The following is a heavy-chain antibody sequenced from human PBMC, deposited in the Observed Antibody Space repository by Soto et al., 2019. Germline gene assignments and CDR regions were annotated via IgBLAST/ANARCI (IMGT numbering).Heavy chain of an antibody. Sequence: GGSLRLSCAASGFTFSSYAMSWVRQAPGKGLEWVSAISGSGGSTYYADSVKGRSTISRDNSKNTLYLQMHSLRAEDTAVYYCAKYPNIVVVVAANSYSYGMDVWGQGTTVTVSS. CDR2: ISGSGGST. CDR1: GFTFSSYA. D-gene: IGHD2-15*01. CDR3: AKYPNIVVVVAANSYSYGMDV. V-gene: IGHV3-23*01. J-gene: IGHJ6*02.